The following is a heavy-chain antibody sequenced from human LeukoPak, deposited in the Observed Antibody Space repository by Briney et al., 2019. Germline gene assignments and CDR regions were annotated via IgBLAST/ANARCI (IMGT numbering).Heavy chain of an antibody. CDR2: IIPIFGTA. V-gene: IGHV1-69*13. CDR1: GYTFTSYG. D-gene: IGHD4-17*01. Sequence: ASVKVSCKASGYTFTSYGISWVRQAPGQGLEWMGGIIPIFGTANYAQKFQGRVTITADESTSTAYMELSSLRSEDTAVYYCARAPTVTTPFDYWGQGTLVTVSS. J-gene: IGHJ4*02. CDR3: ARAPTVTTPFDY.